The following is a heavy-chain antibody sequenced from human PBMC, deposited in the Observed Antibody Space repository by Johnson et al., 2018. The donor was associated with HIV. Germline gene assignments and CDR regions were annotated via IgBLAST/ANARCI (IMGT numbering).Heavy chain of an antibody. J-gene: IGHJ3*02. CDR2: IYTGGNT. CDR3: ARGRSGILILDDAFDI. Sequence: VQLVESGGGLIQPGGSLRLSCAASGFTVSSNYMSWVRQAPGKGLEWVSVIYTGGNTYYANSVKDRFTISRDISKNTLYLEMNIMRAEDTAVYYCARGRSGILILDDAFDIWGQGTMVTVS. D-gene: IGHD1-14*01. V-gene: IGHV3-53*01. CDR1: GFTVSSNY.